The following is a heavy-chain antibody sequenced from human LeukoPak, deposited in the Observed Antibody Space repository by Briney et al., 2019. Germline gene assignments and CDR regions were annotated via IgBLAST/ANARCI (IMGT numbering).Heavy chain of an antibody. CDR3: ARGSDFFDY. J-gene: IGHJ4*02. CDR2: MYYSGSA. V-gene: IGHV4-31*11. CDR1: GGSFSSADFY. Sequence: SETLSLPCAVSGGSFSSADFYWSRIRQHPGKGLEWFGFMYYSGSAYYNPSLKSRVSISIDTSKNQFSLTLNSVTAADTAVYYCARGSDFFDYWGQGTLVTVSS.